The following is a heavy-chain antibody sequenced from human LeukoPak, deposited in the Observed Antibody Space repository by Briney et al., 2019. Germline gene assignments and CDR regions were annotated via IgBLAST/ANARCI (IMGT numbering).Heavy chain of an antibody. Sequence: ASVKVSCKASGYTFTDYYINWVRQAPGQGLEWMGWMSPDSGDTGYAHKFQGRVTITRNTSITTAYMELRSLTFEDTAVYYCARVRLRDGYNWFDPWGQGTLVTVSS. J-gene: IGHJ5*02. V-gene: IGHV1-8*03. CDR3: ARVRLRDGYNWFDP. CDR2: MSPDSGDT. CDR1: GYTFTDYY. D-gene: IGHD3-16*01.